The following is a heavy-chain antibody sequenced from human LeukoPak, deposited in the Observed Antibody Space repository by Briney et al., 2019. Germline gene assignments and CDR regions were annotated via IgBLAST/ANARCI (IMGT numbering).Heavy chain of an antibody. CDR1: GGSFSGYY. V-gene: IGHV4-34*01. CDR2: INHSGST. Sequence: SETLSLTCAVYGGSFSGYYWSWIRQPPGKGLEWIGEINHSGSTNYNPSLKTRVTISVDTSKNQFSLKLSSVTAADTAVYYCARRVQGDRFDPWGQGTLVTVSS. CDR3: ARRVQGDRFDP. J-gene: IGHJ5*02. D-gene: IGHD1-26*01.